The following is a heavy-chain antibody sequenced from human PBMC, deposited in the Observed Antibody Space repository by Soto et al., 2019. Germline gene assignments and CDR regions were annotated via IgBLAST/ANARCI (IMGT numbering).Heavy chain of an antibody. D-gene: IGHD1-26*01. V-gene: IGHV3-64*02. J-gene: IGHJ4*02. CDR2: ISHNGGST. CDR3: ARAETIVGAPFDY. Sequence: GGSLRLSCAASGFTFSSSAMHWVRQAPGKGLEYVSAISHNGGSTYYADSVKGRFTISRDNSKKTVYLQMDSLRVEDTAVYFCARAETIVGAPFDYWGQGTLVTVSS. CDR1: GFTFSSSA.